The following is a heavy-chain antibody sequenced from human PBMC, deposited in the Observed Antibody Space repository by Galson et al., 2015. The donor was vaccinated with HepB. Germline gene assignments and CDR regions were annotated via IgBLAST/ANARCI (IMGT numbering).Heavy chain of an antibody. J-gene: IGHJ4*02. CDR1: GFIFSSSW. Sequence: SLRLSCAASGFIFSSSWMTWVRQAPGKGLEWVASIRDDGSEGYYVDSVKGRFTISRDNAKSSLYLQMSSLRAEDTAVYYCARGDGTLWGQGILATVSS. V-gene: IGHV3-7*03. D-gene: IGHD5-24*01. CDR2: IRDDGSEG. CDR3: ARGDGTL.